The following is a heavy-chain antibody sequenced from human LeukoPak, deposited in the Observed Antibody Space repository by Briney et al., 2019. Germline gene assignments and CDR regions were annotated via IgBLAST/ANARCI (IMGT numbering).Heavy chain of an antibody. CDR3: ARVPRTVVVPAAINWFDP. D-gene: IGHD2-2*02. CDR1: GCTFTGYY. J-gene: IGHJ5*02. Sequence: GASVKVSCKASGCTFTGYYMHWVRQAPGQGLEWMGWINPNSGGTNYAQKFQGRVTMTRDTSISTAYMELSRLRSDDTAVYYCARVPRTVVVPAAINWFDPWGQGTLVTVSS. V-gene: IGHV1-2*02. CDR2: INPNSGGT.